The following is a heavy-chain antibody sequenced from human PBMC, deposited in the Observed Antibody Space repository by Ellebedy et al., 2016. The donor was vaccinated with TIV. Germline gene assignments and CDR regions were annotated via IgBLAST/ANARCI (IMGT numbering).Heavy chain of an antibody. D-gene: IGHD5-18*01. J-gene: IGHJ4*02. Sequence: PGGSLRLSCAASGFTFSNYAMSWVRQTPGKGLEWVSGFGISGDYTYYADSVKGRFTISRDNSMNTLYLQLNSLRAEDTAVYFCAKDRTPGDGYWVFDNWGQGTLVSVSS. V-gene: IGHV3-23*01. CDR1: GFTFSNYA. CDR2: FGISGDYT. CDR3: AKDRTPGDGYWVFDN.